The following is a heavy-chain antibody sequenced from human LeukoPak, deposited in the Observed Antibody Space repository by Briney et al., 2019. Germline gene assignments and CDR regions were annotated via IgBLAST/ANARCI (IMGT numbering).Heavy chain of an antibody. J-gene: IGHJ5*02. CDR2: ISSNSRSI. CDR1: GFTFSSDS. D-gene: IGHD7-27*01. CDR3: ARSLTGDLDWFDP. V-gene: IGHV3-21*01. Sequence: PGGSLRLSCAASGFTFSSDSMNWVRQAPGKGLAWVSSISSNSRSIYYADSVKGRFTVSRDNAENSLYLQMNSLRAEDTAVYYCARSLTGDLDWFDPWGRGTLVAVSS.